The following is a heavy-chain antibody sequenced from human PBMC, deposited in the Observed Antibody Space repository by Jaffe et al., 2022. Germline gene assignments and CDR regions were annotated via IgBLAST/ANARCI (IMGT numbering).Heavy chain of an antibody. CDR3: AHGLVAAIGRAFDI. D-gene: IGHD6-13*01. J-gene: IGHJ3*02. V-gene: IGHV2-5*02. CDR1: GFSLSTIPEG. CDR2: IYWDDDK. Sequence: QITLTESGPTLVKPTQTLTLTCTFSGFSLSTIPEGVGWIRQPPGKALEWLALIYWDDDKLYSPSLKSRLTITKDTSKNQVVLTMTNMDPVDTATYYCAHGLVAAIGRAFDIWGQGKMVTVSS.